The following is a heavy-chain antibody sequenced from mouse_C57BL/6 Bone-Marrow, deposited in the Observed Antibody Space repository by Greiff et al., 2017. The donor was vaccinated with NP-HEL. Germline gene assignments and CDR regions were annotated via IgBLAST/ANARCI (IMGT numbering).Heavy chain of an antibody. V-gene: IGHV1-69*01. Sequence: QVQLKQPGAELVMPGASVKLSCKASGYTFTSYWMHWVKQRPGQGLEWIGEIDPSDSYTNYNQKFKGKSTLTVDKSSSTAYMQLSSLTSEDSAVYYCARGGLTDPFDYWGQGTTLTVSS. CDR3: ARGGLTDPFDY. CDR1: GYTFTSYW. CDR2: IDPSDSYT. D-gene: IGHD3-1*01. J-gene: IGHJ2*01.